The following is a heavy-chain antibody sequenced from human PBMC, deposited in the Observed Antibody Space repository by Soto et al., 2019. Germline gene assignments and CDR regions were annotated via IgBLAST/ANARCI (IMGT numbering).Heavy chain of an antibody. Sequence: SETLSITCTVSGGPISSGGYYWSWIRQHPGKGLEWIGYIYYSGSTYYNPSLKSRVTISVDTSKNQFSLKLSSVTAADTAVYYCAREVDSSSWPGEFDYWGQGTLVTVSS. D-gene: IGHD6-13*01. J-gene: IGHJ4*02. CDR2: IYYSGST. CDR3: AREVDSSSWPGEFDY. CDR1: GGPISSGGYY. V-gene: IGHV4-31*03.